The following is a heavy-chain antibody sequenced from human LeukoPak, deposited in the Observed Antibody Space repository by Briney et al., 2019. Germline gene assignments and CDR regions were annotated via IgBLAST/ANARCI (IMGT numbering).Heavy chain of an antibody. V-gene: IGHV3-9*03. Sequence: PGGSLRLSCAASGFTFDDYAMHWLRQAPVKGLEWVSGISWNSSSIGYADSVKGRFTISRDNAKNSLYLQMNSLRAEDMALYYCAKDEFVASDFTGAFDIWGQGTMVTVSS. J-gene: IGHJ3*02. CDR2: ISWNSSSI. CDR1: GFTFDDYA. CDR3: AKDEFVASDFTGAFDI. D-gene: IGHD2-8*02.